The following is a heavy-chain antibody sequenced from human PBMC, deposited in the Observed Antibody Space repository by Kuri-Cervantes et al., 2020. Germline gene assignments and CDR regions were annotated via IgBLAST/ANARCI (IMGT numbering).Heavy chain of an antibody. D-gene: IGHD3-10*01. CDR1: GGSISSGSYY. V-gene: IGHV4-61*02. CDR3: ARFAVRGVKPNYYYGMDV. J-gene: IGHJ6*02. CDR2: IYTSGST. Sequence: LRLSCTVSGGSISSGSYYWSWIRQPAGKGLEWIGRIYTSGSTNYNPSLKSRVTISVDTSKNQFSLKLSSVTAADTAVYYCARFAVRGVKPNYYYGMDVWGQGTTVTVSS.